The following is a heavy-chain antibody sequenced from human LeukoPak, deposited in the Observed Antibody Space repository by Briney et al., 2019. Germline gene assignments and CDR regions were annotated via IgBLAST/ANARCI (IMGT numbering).Heavy chain of an antibody. J-gene: IGHJ6*03. Sequence: ASVKVSCKASGYTFTGYYMHWVRQTPGQGLERMGWINPNSGGTNYAQKFQGRVTMTRDTSISTAYMELSRLRSDDTAVYYCASMWAVQIVAAGDNYFMDVWGKRTTVTVSS. CDR3: ASMWAVQIVAAGDNYFMDV. V-gene: IGHV1-2*02. D-gene: IGHD6-13*01. CDR1: GYTFTGYY. CDR2: INPNSGGT.